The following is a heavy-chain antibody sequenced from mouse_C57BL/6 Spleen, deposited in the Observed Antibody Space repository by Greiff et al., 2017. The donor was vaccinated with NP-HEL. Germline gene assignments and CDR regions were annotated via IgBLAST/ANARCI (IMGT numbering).Heavy chain of an antibody. CDR1: GFSLTSYG. CDR3: AKNDYDYAAWFAY. V-gene: IGHV2-5*01. CDR2: IWRGGST. D-gene: IGHD2-4*01. J-gene: IGHJ3*01. Sequence: QVQLQQSGPGLVQPSQSLSITCTVSGFSLTSYGVHWVRQSPGKGLEWLGVIWRGGSTDYNAAFMSRLSITKDNSKSQVFFKMNSLQADDTAIYYCAKNDYDYAAWFAYWGQGTLVTVSA.